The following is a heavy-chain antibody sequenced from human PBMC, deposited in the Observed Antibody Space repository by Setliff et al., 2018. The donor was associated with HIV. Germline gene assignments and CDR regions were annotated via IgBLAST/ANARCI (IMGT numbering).Heavy chain of an antibody. Sequence: SVKVSCKASGYTFTSYHMHWVRQAPGQRLEWMGGILPIFHTTKYAQKFQGRVTITADESTSTAYMELSSLRSEDTAAYYCARGPYYFDYWGQGTLITVSS. CDR3: ARGPYYFDY. J-gene: IGHJ4*02. CDR1: GYTFTSYH. CDR2: ILPIFHTT. V-gene: IGHV1-69*13.